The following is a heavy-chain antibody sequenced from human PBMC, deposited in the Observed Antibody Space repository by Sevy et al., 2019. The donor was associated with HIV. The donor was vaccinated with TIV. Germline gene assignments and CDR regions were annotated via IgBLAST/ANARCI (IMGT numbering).Heavy chain of an antibody. CDR2: INPKNGGT. D-gene: IGHD3-3*01. CDR1: GYSLTGYY. Sequence: ASVKVSCKASGYSLTGYYIHWMRQAPGQGLEWMGWINPKNGGTNYAQRFQGRVTMTRDTSVSTVSMELTSLRSDDTAVYYCARGDFYDFWSGYNWFDPWGQGTLVTVSS. CDR3: ARGDFYDFWSGYNWFDP. J-gene: IGHJ5*02. V-gene: IGHV1-2*02.